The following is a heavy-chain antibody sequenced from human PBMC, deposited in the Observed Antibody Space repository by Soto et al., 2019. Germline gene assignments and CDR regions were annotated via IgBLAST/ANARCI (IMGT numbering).Heavy chain of an antibody. CDR1: GFTFGSYA. J-gene: IGHJ4*02. CDR3: ARTYYYDSTGYYRTFDY. V-gene: IGHV3-23*01. Sequence: LRLSCAASGFTFGSYAMSWVRLAPGKGLEWVSVAGPSGSSTFYADSVRGRFTISRDNVENTLYLQMNSLRVADTALYFCARTYYYDSTGYYRTFDYWGQGTLVTVSS. D-gene: IGHD3-22*01. CDR2: AGPSGSST.